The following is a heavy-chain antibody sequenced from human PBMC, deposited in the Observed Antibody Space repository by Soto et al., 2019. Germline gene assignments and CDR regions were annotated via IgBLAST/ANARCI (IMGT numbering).Heavy chain of an antibody. CDR1: GGSISSYY. CDR3: ARGLRSGYDDY. D-gene: IGHD5-12*01. V-gene: IGHV4-59*01. J-gene: IGHJ4*02. Sequence: QVQLQESGPGLVKPSATLALPCTVSGGSISSYYWSWIRQPPGKGLERIGYIYYSGSTNYNPSLKSRVTISVDTSKNQFSLKLSSVTGADTAVYYCARGLRSGYDDYWGQGTMVTVSS. CDR2: IYYSGST.